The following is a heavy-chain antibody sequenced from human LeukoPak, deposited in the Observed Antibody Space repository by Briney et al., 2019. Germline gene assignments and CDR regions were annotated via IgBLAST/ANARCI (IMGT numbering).Heavy chain of an antibody. J-gene: IGHJ4*02. V-gene: IGHV3-21*01. CDR3: ARDLPGAAAAPIDY. CDR2: ISSSSSYI. Sequence: GGSLRLSCAASGFTFSSYSMNWVRQAPGKGLEWVSSISSSSSYIYYADSVKGRFTISRDNAKNSLYLQMNSLRAEDTAVYYCARDLPGAAAAPIDYWGQGTLVTVSP. D-gene: IGHD6-13*01. CDR1: GFTFSSYS.